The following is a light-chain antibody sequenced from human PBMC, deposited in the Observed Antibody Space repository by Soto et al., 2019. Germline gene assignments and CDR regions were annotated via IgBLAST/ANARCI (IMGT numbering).Light chain of an antibody. V-gene: IGKV3-11*01. CDR3: QQLTDWAPQWT. CDR1: QSISSY. J-gene: IGKJ1*01. Sequence: EVVLTQSPDTLSLPPGERATLSCRASQSISSYLAWYQQKPCQAPRLLIYDASSRANGIPATFSGSGSGTDFPLTITLLQPEEFAVYHCQQLTDWAPQWTFGQGTKVEIK. CDR2: DAS.